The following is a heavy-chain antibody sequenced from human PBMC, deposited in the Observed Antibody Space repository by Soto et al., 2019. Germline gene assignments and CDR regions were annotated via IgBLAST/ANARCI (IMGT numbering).Heavy chain of an antibody. D-gene: IGHD6-13*01. V-gene: IGHV3-72*01. J-gene: IGHJ4*02. CDR1: GFSFSDHH. CDR2: ASNRAGSYTT. Sequence: EVQLVESGGGLAQPGGSLRLSCVGSGFSFSDHHMDWVRQAPGKGLEWVGRASNRAGSYTTEYAASVKGRFTISRDDSKSSLYVQMNSLKTEDSDVYYCSTSPVGKFGSGWGQGTLVTVSS. CDR3: STSPVGKFGSG.